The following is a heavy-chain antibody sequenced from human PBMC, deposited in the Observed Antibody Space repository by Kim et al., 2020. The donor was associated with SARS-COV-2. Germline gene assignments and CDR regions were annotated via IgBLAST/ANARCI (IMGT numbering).Heavy chain of an antibody. Sequence: GGSLRLSCAASGFTFSSYAMHWVRQAPGKGLEWVAVISYDGSNKYYADSVKGRFTISRDNSKNTLYLQMNSLRAEDTAVYYCARDGDGDYVIYWYFDLWGRGTLVTVSS. V-gene: IGHV3-30*04. J-gene: IGHJ2*01. D-gene: IGHD4-17*01. CDR3: ARDGDGDYVIYWYFDL. CDR1: GFTFSSYA. CDR2: ISYDGSNK.